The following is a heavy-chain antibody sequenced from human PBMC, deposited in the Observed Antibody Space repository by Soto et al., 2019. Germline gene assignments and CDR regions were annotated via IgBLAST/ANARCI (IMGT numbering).Heavy chain of an antibody. J-gene: IGHJ4*02. CDR2: IYTSGST. V-gene: IGHV4-4*07. CDR1: GGSISSYY. Sequence: QVQLQESGPGLVKPSETLSLTCTVSGGSISSYYWSWIRQPAGKGLEWIGRIYTSGSTNYNPSLRSRLIMSLEKSKTKFSLKLSAVTAADTAVYYCAREGRASSWYDYWGQGTLVTVSS. D-gene: IGHD6-13*01. CDR3: AREGRASSWYDY.